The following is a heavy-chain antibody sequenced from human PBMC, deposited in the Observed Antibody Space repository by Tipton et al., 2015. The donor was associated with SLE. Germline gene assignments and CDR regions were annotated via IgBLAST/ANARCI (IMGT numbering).Heavy chain of an antibody. V-gene: IGHV4-31*03. D-gene: IGHD3-22*01. CDR1: GGSISSGGYY. CDR3: ARDRFDSSGYTLFDS. CDR2: IYYSGST. Sequence: TLSLTCTVSGGSISSGGYYWSWIRQHPGKGLEWIGYIYYSGSTYYNPSLKSRVTISVDTSKNQFSLKLSSVTAADTAMYYCARDRFDSSGYTLFDSWGQGTLVTVSS. J-gene: IGHJ4*02.